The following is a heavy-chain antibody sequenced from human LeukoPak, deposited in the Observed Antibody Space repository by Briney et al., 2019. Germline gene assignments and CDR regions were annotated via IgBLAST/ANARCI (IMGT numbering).Heavy chain of an antibody. D-gene: IGHD1-26*01. CDR2: IYYSGST. CDR1: GGSISNSNNY. CDR3: ARRWELPFAFDV. V-gene: IGHV4-39*07. J-gene: IGHJ3*01. Sequence: SETLSLTCTVSGGSISNSNNYWGWIRQPPGKGLEWIATIYYSGSTYYNPSLKSRVTISVDTSKNQFSLKLNSVTAADTAVYYCARRWELPFAFDVWGQGTMVTVSS.